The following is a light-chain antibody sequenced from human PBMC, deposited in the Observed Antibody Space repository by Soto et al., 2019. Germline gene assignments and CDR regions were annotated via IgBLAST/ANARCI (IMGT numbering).Light chain of an antibody. CDR1: QSISSW. V-gene: IGKV1-5*03. J-gene: IGKJ1*01. CDR3: QQYNSYSPERT. Sequence: DIQMTQSPSTLSASVGDRVTITCRASQSISSWLARYQQKPGKAPKLLIYKASSLESGVPSRFSGSGSGTEFTLTISSLQPDDFATYYCQQYNSYSPERTFGQGTKVEIK. CDR2: KAS.